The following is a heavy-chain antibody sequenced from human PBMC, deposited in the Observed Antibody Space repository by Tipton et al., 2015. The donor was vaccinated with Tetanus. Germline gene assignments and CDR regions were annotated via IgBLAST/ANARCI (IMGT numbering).Heavy chain of an antibody. J-gene: IGHJ4*02. D-gene: IGHD4-11*01. CDR1: GFNFDDYS. V-gene: IGHV3-66*01. CDR3: ATSYSNYGYDY. Sequence: SLRLSCTASGFNFDDYSMHWVRQAPGKGLEWVSVIYSGGSTYYADSVKGRFTISRDNSKNTLYLQMNSLRAEDTAVYYCATSYSNYGYDYWGQGTLVTVSS. CDR2: IYSGGST.